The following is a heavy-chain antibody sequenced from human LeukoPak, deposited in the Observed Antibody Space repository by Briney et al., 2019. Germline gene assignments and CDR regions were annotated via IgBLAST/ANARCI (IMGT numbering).Heavy chain of an antibody. CDR3: ATVSLSLLRYFDWLLYGAFDI. Sequence: AAVKVSCKVSGYTLTELSMHWVRPAAGKGLEGMGGFDPEDGETIYAQKFQGRVTMTEDTSTDTAYMELSSLRSEDTAVYYCATVSLSLLRYFDWLLYGAFDIWGQGTMVTVSS. D-gene: IGHD3-9*01. V-gene: IGHV1-24*01. CDR1: GYTLTELS. J-gene: IGHJ3*02. CDR2: FDPEDGET.